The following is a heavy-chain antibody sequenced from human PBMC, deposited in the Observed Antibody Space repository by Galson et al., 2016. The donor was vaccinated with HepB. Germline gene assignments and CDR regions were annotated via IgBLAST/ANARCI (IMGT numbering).Heavy chain of an antibody. V-gene: IGHV3-43*02. CDR2: ISGDGGGT. CDR1: GFTFDDYA. D-gene: IGHD4-17*01. J-gene: IGHJ4*02. CDR3: AKGDGGYYLVVDS. Sequence: SLRLSCAASGFTFDDYAMHWVRQVPGKGLEWVSLISGDGGGTNYADSVKGRFTISRDNRKTSLYLQMNTLRTEDTALYYCAKGDGGYYLVVDSWGQGTLVTVSS.